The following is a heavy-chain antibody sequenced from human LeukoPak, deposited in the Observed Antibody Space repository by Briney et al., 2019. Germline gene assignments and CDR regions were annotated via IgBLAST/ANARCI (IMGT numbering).Heavy chain of an antibody. CDR2: IYSGGST. Sequence: TGGSLRLSCAASRFTVSSNYMTWVRQAAGKGLEWVSVIYSGGSTYYADSVKGRFTISRDNSKNTLYLQMNSLRAEDTAVYYCARDLSGVTGYTYGRGIDYWGQGTLVTVSS. J-gene: IGHJ4*02. CDR3: ARDLSGVTGYTYGRGIDY. D-gene: IGHD5-18*01. V-gene: IGHV3-66*01. CDR1: RFTVSSNY.